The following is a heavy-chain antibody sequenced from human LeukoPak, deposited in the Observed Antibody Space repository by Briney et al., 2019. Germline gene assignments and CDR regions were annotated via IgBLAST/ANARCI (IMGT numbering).Heavy chain of an antibody. CDR1: GGSISNYH. CDR2: IYTSGST. Sequence: SETLSLTCTVSGGSISNYHWSWIRQPAGKGLEWIGRIYTSGSTNYNPSLKSRVTMSVDTSKNQFSLKLSSVTAADTDVYYCARLKGQSYYYMDVWGKGTTVTVSS. CDR3: ARLKGQSYYYMDV. J-gene: IGHJ6*03. V-gene: IGHV4-4*07.